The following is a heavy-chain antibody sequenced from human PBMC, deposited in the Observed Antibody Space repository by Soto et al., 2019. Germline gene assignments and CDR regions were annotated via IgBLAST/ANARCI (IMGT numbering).Heavy chain of an antibody. J-gene: IGHJ5*02. Sequence: QVQLQQWGAGLLKPSETLSLTCAVYGGSFSGYYWSWIRQPPGKGLEWIGEINHSGSTNYNPSLKSRVTISVDTSKNQFSLKLSPVTAADTAVYYCARGRVAAASINWFDPWGQGTLVTVSS. CDR1: GGSFSGYY. CDR2: INHSGST. V-gene: IGHV4-34*01. CDR3: ARGRVAAASINWFDP. D-gene: IGHD6-13*01.